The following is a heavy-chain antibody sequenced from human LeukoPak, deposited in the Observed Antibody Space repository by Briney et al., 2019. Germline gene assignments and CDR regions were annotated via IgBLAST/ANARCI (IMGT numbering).Heavy chain of an antibody. Sequence: ASVKVSCKASGYTFTGYYMHWVRQAPGQGLEWMGWINPNSGGTNYAQKFQGRVTMTRDTSISTAYMELSRLRSDDTAVYYCARGLEADIVAIHLSGPWGQGTLVTVSS. V-gene: IGHV1-2*02. J-gene: IGHJ5*02. D-gene: IGHD5-12*01. CDR3: ARGLEADIVAIHLSGP. CDR1: GYTFTGYY. CDR2: INPNSGGT.